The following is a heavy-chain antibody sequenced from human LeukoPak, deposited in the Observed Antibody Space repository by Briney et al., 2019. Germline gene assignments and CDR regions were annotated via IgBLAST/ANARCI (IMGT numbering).Heavy chain of an antibody. J-gene: IGHJ4*02. D-gene: IGHD3-22*01. CDR1: GGSFSGYY. Sequence: SETLSLTCAVYGGSFSGYYWSWIRQPPGKGLEWIGEINHSGSTNYNPSLKSRVIISVDTSKNQFSLKLSSVTAADTAVYYCASSLHYYDSSGCSFDYWGQGTLVTVSS. CDR3: ASSLHYYDSSGCSFDY. CDR2: INHSGST. V-gene: IGHV4-34*01.